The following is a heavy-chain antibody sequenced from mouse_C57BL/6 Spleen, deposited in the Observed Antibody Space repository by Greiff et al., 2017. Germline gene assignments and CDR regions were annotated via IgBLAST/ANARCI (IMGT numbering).Heavy chain of an antibody. CDR1: GYAFTNYL. J-gene: IGHJ1*03. CDR2: INPGSGGT. V-gene: IGHV1-54*01. Sequence: QVQLQQSGAELVRPGTSVKVSCKASGYAFTNYLIEWVKQRPGQGLEWIGVINPGSGGTNYNEKFKGKATLTADKSSSTAYMQLSSLTSEASAVYFCARGGTYDYDGGDWYFDFWGTGTTVTVSS. CDR3: ARGGTYDYDGGDWYFDF. D-gene: IGHD2-4*01.